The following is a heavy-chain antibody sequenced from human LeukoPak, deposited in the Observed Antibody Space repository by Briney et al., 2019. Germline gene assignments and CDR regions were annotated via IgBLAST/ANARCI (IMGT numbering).Heavy chain of an antibody. CDR3: AREEVAGTVNYYYYGMDV. D-gene: IGHD6-19*01. CDR2: ISYDGSNK. J-gene: IGHJ6*04. CDR1: GFTFSSYA. V-gene: IGHV3-30*04. Sequence: PGGSLRLSCAASGFTFSSYAMHWVRQAPGKGLEWVAVISYDGSNKYYADSVKGRFTISRDNSKNTLYLQMNSLRAEDTAVYCCAREEVAGTVNYYYYGMDVWGKGTTVTVSS.